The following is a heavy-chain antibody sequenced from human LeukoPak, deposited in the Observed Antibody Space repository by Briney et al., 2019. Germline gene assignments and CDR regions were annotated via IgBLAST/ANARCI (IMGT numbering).Heavy chain of an antibody. CDR1: GGSISSYY. CDR3: ARDYYGSGSYDY. Sequence: SETLSLTCTVSGGSISSYYWSWIRQPAGKGLEWIGRIDTSGSTNYNPSLKSRVTISVDKSKNQFSLKLSSVTAADTAVYYCARDYYGSGSYDYWGQGTLVTASS. J-gene: IGHJ4*02. D-gene: IGHD3-10*01. CDR2: IDTSGST. V-gene: IGHV4-4*07.